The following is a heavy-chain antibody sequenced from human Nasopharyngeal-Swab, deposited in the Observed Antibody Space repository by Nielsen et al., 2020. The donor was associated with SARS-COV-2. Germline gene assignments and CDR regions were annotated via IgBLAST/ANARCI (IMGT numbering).Heavy chain of an antibody. Sequence: ASVKVSCQASGYTFTSYAMHWVRQAPGQRLEWMGWISAYNGNTNYAQKLQGRVTMTTDTSTSIAYMELRSLRSDDTAVYYCARDAPYYDILTGYYPHFDYWGQGTLVTVSS. J-gene: IGHJ4*02. V-gene: IGHV1-18*01. CDR2: ISAYNGNT. D-gene: IGHD3-9*01. CDR1: GYTFTSYA. CDR3: ARDAPYYDILTGYYPHFDY.